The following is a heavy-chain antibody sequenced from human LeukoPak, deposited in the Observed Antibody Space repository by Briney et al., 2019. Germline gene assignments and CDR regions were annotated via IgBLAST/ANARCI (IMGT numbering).Heavy chain of an antibody. V-gene: IGHV4-39*01. CDR3: ARGQSTGNFAY. Sequence: SETLSLTCTVSGGSIRSSYYYWGWIRQPPGKGLEWIGSIYDSGSTYYNPSLKSRVTISVDTSKNQFSLKLSSVTAADTAVYYCARGQSTGNFAYWGQGTLVTVSS. CDR2: IYDSGST. J-gene: IGHJ4*02. CDR1: GGSIRSSYYY. D-gene: IGHD1-14*01.